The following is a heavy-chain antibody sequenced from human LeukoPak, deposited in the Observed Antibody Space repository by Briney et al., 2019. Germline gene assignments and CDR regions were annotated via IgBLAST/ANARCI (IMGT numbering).Heavy chain of an antibody. CDR3: ARDIKEAYCGGDCYSNGMDV. V-gene: IGHV1-46*01. J-gene: IGHJ6*02. Sequence: ASVKVSCKASGYTFTSYYMHWVRQAPGQGLEWMGIINPSGGSTSYAQKFQGRVTMTRDTSTSTVYMELSSLRSEDTAVYYCARDIKEAYCGGDCYSNGMDVWGQGTTVIVSS. D-gene: IGHD2-21*02. CDR1: GYTFTSYY. CDR2: INPSGGST.